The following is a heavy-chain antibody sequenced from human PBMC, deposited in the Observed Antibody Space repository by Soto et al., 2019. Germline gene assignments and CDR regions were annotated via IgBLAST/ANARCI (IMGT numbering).Heavy chain of an antibody. CDR2: ISYTGSTI. Sequence: PGGPLSLCCAASGFTFSNYEMNWVRQTPGKGLEWVSYISYTGSTIYYADSVRGRFTISRDNSKNSLYLQMNSLRAEDTAVYYCARGLRIYYDRSGLHYWGQGTLVTVSS. V-gene: IGHV3-48*03. J-gene: IGHJ4*02. CDR1: GFTFSNYE. D-gene: IGHD3-22*01. CDR3: ARGLRIYYDRSGLHY.